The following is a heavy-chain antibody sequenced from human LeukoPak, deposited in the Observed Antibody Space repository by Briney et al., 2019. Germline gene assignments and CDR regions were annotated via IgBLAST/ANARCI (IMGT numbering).Heavy chain of an antibody. CDR1: GFSLTTRPLG. V-gene: IGHV2-5*02. D-gene: IGHD1-20*01. CDR3: AHRRSGYDWNHGDFDY. CDR2: IYWDDDK. Sequence: SGPTLVKPTPTLTLTCSFSGFSLTTRPLGVGWIRQPPGKALEWLSVIYWDDDKRYNPSLKTRLTVTTATSKNQVVLIMTNMDPVDTATYYCAHRRSGYDWNHGDFDYWGQGTLVTVSS. J-gene: IGHJ4*02.